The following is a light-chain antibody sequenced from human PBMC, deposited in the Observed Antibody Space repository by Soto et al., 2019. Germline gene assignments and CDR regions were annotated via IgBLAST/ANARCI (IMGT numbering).Light chain of an antibody. J-gene: IGKJ4*01. Sequence: EIVMTQSPATLSVSPGERATLSCRASQSISGNLAWYQQKPGQAPRLLIYGASTRATSIPARFSGSGSGTEFTLTISSLQSEDFAVYFCQQYNIWPLTFGGGTKVEIK. CDR3: QQYNIWPLT. CDR2: GAS. CDR1: QSISGN. V-gene: IGKV3-15*01.